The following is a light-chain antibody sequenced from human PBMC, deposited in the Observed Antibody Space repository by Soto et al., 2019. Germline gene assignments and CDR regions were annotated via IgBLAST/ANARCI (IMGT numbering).Light chain of an antibody. CDR3: QSYDSSLSGYV. CDR1: SSNIGAGYD. V-gene: IGLV1-40*01. Sequence: QSVLTQPPSVSGAPGQRVTISCTGSSSNIGAGYDVHGYQQLPGAAPKLHIYGNSNRPTGVPDRFSGSKSGTSASLAITGLQAGDEADFYCQSYDSSLSGYVFGTGTELAVL. J-gene: IGLJ1*01. CDR2: GNS.